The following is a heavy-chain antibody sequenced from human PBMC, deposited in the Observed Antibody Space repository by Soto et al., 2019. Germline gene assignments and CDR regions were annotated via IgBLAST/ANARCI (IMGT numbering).Heavy chain of an antibody. J-gene: IGHJ4*02. CDR2: IYDSGSSGRS. Sequence: SGTLSLTCTVSGDSISRYYWSWIRQAPGKGLEWIGFIYDSGSSGRSNYNPSLKSRVTISIDMYKNQFSLKLSSVTAAETAVYYCAGPSVGSLARWGTGTLVPVSS. CDR1: GDSISRYY. D-gene: IGHD6-13*01. V-gene: IGHV4-59*08. CDR3: AGPSVGSLAR.